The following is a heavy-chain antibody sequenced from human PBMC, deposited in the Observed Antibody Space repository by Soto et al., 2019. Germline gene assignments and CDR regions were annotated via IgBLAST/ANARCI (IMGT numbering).Heavy chain of an antibody. CDR1: GFTFSSYE. CDR3: ARVSIRSFDY. Sequence: GGSLRLSCAASGFTFSSYELNWVRQAPGKGLEWVSYISSSGSTIYYADSVKGRFTISRDNAKNSLYLQMNSLRAEDTAVYYCARVSIRSFDYWGQGTLVTVSS. CDR2: ISSSGSTI. J-gene: IGHJ4*02. V-gene: IGHV3-48*03. D-gene: IGHD3-3*02.